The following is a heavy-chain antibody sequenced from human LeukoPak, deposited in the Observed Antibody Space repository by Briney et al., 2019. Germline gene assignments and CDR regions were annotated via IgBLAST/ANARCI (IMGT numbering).Heavy chain of an antibody. V-gene: IGHV1-46*01. D-gene: IGHD5-18*01. Sequence: GASVKVSCKASGYTFTSYYMHWVRQAPGQGLEWMGIINPSGGSTSYAQKFQGRVTMTRDTSTSTVYMELSSLRSEDTAVYYCASNTAMVTGFDYWGQGTLVTVSS. J-gene: IGHJ4*02. CDR2: INPSGGST. CDR1: GYTFTSYY. CDR3: ASNTAMVTGFDY.